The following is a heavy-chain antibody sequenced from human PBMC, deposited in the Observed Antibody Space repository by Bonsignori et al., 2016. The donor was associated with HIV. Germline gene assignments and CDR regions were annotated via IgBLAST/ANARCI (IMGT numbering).Heavy chain of an antibody. V-gene: IGHV3-48*03. CDR3: ARDNLLWFGELGDEFDY. Sequence: WIRQPPGKGLEWVSYISSSGSTIYYADSVKGRFTISRDNAKNSLYLQMNSLRAEDTAVYYCARDNLLWFGELGDEFDYWGQGTLVTVSS. D-gene: IGHD3-10*01. J-gene: IGHJ4*02. CDR2: ISSSGSTI.